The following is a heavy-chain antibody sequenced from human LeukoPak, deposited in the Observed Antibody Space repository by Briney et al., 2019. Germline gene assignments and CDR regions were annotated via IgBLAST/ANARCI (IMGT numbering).Heavy chain of an antibody. CDR2: ISGSNGNT. Sequence: GASVKVSCKASGYTFTSYGISWVRQTPGQGLEWMGWISGSNGNTNYAQKLQGRVTMTTDTSTSTAYMELRSLRSDDTAVYYCASGTTDIVVVPATLRNYYFDYWGQGTLVTVSS. CDR3: ASGTTDIVVVPATLRNYYFDY. J-gene: IGHJ4*02. D-gene: IGHD2-2*01. V-gene: IGHV1-18*01. CDR1: GYTFTSYG.